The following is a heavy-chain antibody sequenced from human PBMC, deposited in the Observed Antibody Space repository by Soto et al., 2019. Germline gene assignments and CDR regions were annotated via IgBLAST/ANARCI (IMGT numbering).Heavy chain of an antibody. CDR2: IRGSDGST. CDR3: AKDVNYDMFAGYYFY. D-gene: IGHD3-9*01. Sequence: EVQLLESGGGLVQPGGSLRLSCAASGFTLSSYGMSWVRQAPGKGLEWVSAIRGSDGSTYYADSVKGRFTISRDNSKNTLYLQMNSLRVEDTAVYYCAKDVNYDMFAGYYFYWGQGTLVTVSS. J-gene: IGHJ4*02. CDR1: GFTLSSYG. V-gene: IGHV3-23*01.